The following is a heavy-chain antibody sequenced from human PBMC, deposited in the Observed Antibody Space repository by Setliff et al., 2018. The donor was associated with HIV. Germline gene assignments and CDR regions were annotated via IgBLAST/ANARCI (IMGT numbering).Heavy chain of an antibody. Sequence: ASVKVSCKASGYTFINYYIHWVRQAPGQGLEWMGWISAYNGNTNYAQKLQGRVTMTTDTSTSTAYMELRNLRSDDTAVYYRARAPKRVYYYGSGTYLHDAFDIWGQGTMVTVSS. V-gene: IGHV1-18*04. J-gene: IGHJ3*02. CDR2: ISAYNGNT. CDR3: ARAPKRVYYYGSGTYLHDAFDI. D-gene: IGHD3-10*01. CDR1: GYTFINYY.